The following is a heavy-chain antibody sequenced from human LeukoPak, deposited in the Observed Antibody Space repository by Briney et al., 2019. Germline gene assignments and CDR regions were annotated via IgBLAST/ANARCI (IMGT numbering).Heavy chain of an antibody. CDR3: ARVGQGCFDL. CDR2: VDYSGST. J-gene: IGHJ2*01. CDR1: DGSISTYY. V-gene: IGHV4-59*01. Sequence: SETLSLTCTVSDGSISTYYWSWIRQPPGKGLEWIGYVDYSGSTNYNPSLKSRVTISVDTSKNRFSLKLSSVTAADAAVYYCARVGQGCFDLWGRGTLVTVSS.